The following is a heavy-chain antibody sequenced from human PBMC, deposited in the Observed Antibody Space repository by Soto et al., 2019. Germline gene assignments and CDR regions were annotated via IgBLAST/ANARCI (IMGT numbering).Heavy chain of an antibody. CDR1: GFTFSSYA. D-gene: IGHD2-2*01. J-gene: IGHJ5*02. CDR3: ATDRNYVFRVVPDAKACWFDP. Sequence: GGSLRLSCAASGFTFSSYAMSWVRQAPGKGLEWVSAFSGSGGSAYYADSVKGRFTISRDNSKNTLYLQMNSLRAEDTAVYYCATDRNYVFRVVPDAKACWFDPWGQGTLVIVSS. CDR2: FSGSGGSA. V-gene: IGHV3-23*01.